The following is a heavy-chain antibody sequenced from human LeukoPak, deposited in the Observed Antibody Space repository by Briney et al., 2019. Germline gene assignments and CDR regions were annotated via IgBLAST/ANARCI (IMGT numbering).Heavy chain of an antibody. Sequence: PGGSLRLSCAASGFTFDDYAMHWVRQAPGKGLEWVSGISWNSGSIGYADSVKGRFTISRDNAKNSLFLQMNSLRAEDTAFYYCVKDVGYFYGSASYWDYWGQGTLVTVSS. J-gene: IGHJ4*02. V-gene: IGHV3-9*01. CDR1: GFTFDDYA. D-gene: IGHD3-10*01. CDR2: ISWNSGSI. CDR3: VKDVGYFYGSASYWDY.